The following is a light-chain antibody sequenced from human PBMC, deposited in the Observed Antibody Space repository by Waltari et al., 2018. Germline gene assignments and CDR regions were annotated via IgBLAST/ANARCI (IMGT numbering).Light chain of an antibody. V-gene: IGLV2-14*03. Sequence: SALTQPASVSGSPGQSITVSCTGTSSDIGYYNYVSWYQQHPGKAPKLIIYDVIKRPSGVSNRVSGSKSGNTASLTISGLQAEDEADYFCSSYTISNTYVLFGGGTKLTVL. CDR1: SSDIGYYNY. J-gene: IGLJ2*01. CDR3: SSYTISNTYVL. CDR2: DVI.